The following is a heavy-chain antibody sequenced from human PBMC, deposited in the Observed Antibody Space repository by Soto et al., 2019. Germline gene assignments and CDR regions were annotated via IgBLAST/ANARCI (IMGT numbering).Heavy chain of an antibody. CDR2: IRQDGSEK. Sequence: PGGSLRLSCVGSGFTFSSNWMTWVRQAPGKGLEWVGNIRQDGSEKNYVDSVKGRFTISRDNAKNTLYLQMNSLRAEDTAVYYCARGPETYSSGWADYWGQGTLVTVSS. CDR3: ARGPETYSSGWADY. D-gene: IGHD6-19*01. J-gene: IGHJ4*02. CDR1: GFTFSSNW. V-gene: IGHV3-7*02.